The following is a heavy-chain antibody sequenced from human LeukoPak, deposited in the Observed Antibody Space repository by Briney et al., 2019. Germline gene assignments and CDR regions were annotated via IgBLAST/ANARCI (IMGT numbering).Heavy chain of an antibody. D-gene: IGHD5-12*01. CDR2: ISGSGGST. Sequence: GGSLRLSCAASGFTFSSYAMSWVRQAPGKGLEWVSAISGSGGSTYYADSVKGRFTISRDNSKNTLYLQMNSLRAEDTAVYYCAKDGLSVTLGYSGYYTPPTEYFQHWGQGTPVTVSS. CDR1: GFTFSSYA. J-gene: IGHJ1*01. V-gene: IGHV3-23*01. CDR3: AKDGLSVTLGYSGYYTPPTEYFQH.